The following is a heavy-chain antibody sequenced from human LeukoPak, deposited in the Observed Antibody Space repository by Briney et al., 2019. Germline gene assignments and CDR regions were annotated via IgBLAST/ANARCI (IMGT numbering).Heavy chain of an antibody. J-gene: IGHJ4*02. V-gene: IGHV3-66*01. Sequence: GGSLRLSCAASGFTVGSNTMSWVRQAPGKGLEWVSIIYSGGSTSYADSVKGRFTISRDNSKNTLYLQRNSLRTEDTAVYYCARGGGYFDISGYYFYWGQGTLVTVSS. D-gene: IGHD3-22*01. CDR1: GFTVGSNT. CDR2: IYSGGST. CDR3: ARGGGYFDISGYYFY.